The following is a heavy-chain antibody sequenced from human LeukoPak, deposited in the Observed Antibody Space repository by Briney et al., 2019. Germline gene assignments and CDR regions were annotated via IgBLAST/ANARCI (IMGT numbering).Heavy chain of an antibody. CDR1: GASINSSTYY. CDR2: IYHSGST. D-gene: IGHD3-22*01. CDR3: ARDRVTMIVVGYGYYFDY. J-gene: IGHJ4*02. V-gene: IGHV4-39*07. Sequence: SETQSLTCSVSGASINSSTYYWGWIRQPPGKGLEWIGSIYHSGSTYYNPSLKSRVTISVDTSKNQFSLKLSSVTAADTAVYYCARDRVTMIVVGYGYYFDYWGQGTLVTVSS.